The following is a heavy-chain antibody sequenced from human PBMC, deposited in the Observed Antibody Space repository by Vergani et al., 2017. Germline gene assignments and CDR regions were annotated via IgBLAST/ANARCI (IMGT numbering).Heavy chain of an antibody. Sequence: QVQLVESGGGVVQPGRSLRLSCAASGFTFSSYAMHWVRQAPGKGLEWVAVISYDGSNKYYADSVKGRFTISRDNSKNTLYLQMNSLRAEDTAVYYCAKYDILTGIDDAFDIWGQGTMVTVSS. CDR3: AKYDILTGIDDAFDI. CDR2: ISYDGSNK. CDR1: GFTFSSYA. D-gene: IGHD3-9*01. J-gene: IGHJ3*02. V-gene: IGHV3-30*04.